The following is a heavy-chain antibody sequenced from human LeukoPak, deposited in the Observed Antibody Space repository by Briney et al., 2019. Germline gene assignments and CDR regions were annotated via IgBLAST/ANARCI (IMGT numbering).Heavy chain of an antibody. D-gene: IGHD3-22*01. CDR1: GYTFTRFD. J-gene: IGHJ4*02. V-gene: IGHV1-8*01. CDR2: MNPNSGNT. Sequence: ASVKVSCKASGYTFTRFDISWVRQATGQGLEWMGWMNPNSGNTGYAQKFQGRVTMTRNTSTSTAYMELSRLRSDDTAVYYCARASYYYDSSGYYPGYWGQGTLVTVSS. CDR3: ARASYYYDSSGYYPGY.